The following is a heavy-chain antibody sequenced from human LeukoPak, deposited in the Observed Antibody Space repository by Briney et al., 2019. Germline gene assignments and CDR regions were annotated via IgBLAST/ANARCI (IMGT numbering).Heavy chain of an antibody. Sequence: GGSLRLSCAASGFTVSSNYMSWVRQAPGQGLEWVSFIYSGGSTYYADSVKGRFTISRDNAKNSLYLQMNSLRAEDTAVYYCARERGIAAAGTYPLTYWGQGTLVTVSS. J-gene: IGHJ4*02. D-gene: IGHD6-13*01. CDR2: IYSGGST. V-gene: IGHV3-53*01. CDR1: GFTVSSNY. CDR3: ARERGIAAAGTYPLTY.